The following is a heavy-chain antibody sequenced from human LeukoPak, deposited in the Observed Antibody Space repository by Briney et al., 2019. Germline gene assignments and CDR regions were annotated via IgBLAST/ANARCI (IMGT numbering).Heavy chain of an antibody. Sequence: PGRSLRLSCAASGFTFSSYAMHWVRQAPGKGLEWVAVISYDGSNKYYADSVKGRFTISRDNSKNTLYLQMNSLRAEDTAVYYCARGGDDSSGYYYDQSFDPWGQGTLVTVSS. J-gene: IGHJ5*02. CDR3: ARGGDDSSGYYYDQSFDP. D-gene: IGHD3-22*01. CDR2: ISYDGSNK. CDR1: GFTFSSYA. V-gene: IGHV3-30*04.